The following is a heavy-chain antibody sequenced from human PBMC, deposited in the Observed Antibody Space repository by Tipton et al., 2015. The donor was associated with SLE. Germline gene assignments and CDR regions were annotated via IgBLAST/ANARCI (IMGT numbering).Heavy chain of an antibody. CDR1: GGSISSSSYY. V-gene: IGHV4-39*07. J-gene: IGHJ6*02. Sequence: TLSLTCTVSGGSISSSSYYWGWIRQPPGKGLEWIGSIYHSGSTYYNPSLKRRVTISVDTAKNQFSLKLSSVTAADTAVYYCARDGTVTGDGMDVWGQGTTVTVSS. CDR3: ARDGTVTGDGMDV. CDR2: IYHSGST. D-gene: IGHD4-17*01.